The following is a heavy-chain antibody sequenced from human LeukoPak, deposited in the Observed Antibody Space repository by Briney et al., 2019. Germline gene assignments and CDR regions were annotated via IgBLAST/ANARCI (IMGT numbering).Heavy chain of an antibody. V-gene: IGHV3-7*01. CDR1: GFTFSTYW. Sequence: PGGSLRLSCAASGFTFSTYWMSWVRQAPGKGLEWVANIKQDGSEKYYVDSVKDRFTISRDNAANSLYLQMNSLRADDTAVYYCVRDGCSGGSCYSYWFDPWGQGTLVTVSS. CDR3: VRDGCSGGSCYSYWFDP. D-gene: IGHD2-15*01. CDR2: IKQDGSEK. J-gene: IGHJ5*02.